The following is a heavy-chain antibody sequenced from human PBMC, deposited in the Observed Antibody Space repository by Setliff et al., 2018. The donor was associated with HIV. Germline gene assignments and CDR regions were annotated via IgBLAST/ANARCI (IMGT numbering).Heavy chain of an antibody. Sequence: PGGSLRLSCVASGFTFSSHAMSWVRQAPGKGLEWVSAISGSGDSTYYADSVMGRFTISRDNSKNTLYLQMNSLKAEDTAVYYCAREGGSSGYCGYFDYWGQGTLVTVSS. CDR3: AREGGSSGYCGYFDY. CDR2: ISGSGDST. D-gene: IGHD3-22*01. V-gene: IGHV3-23*01. J-gene: IGHJ4*02. CDR1: GFTFSSHA.